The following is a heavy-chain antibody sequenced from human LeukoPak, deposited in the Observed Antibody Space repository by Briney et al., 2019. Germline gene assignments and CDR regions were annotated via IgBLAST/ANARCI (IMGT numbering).Heavy chain of an antibody. CDR2: IYTSGST. D-gene: IGHD1-26*01. CDR1: GGSISSYY. J-gene: IGHJ3*02. CDR3: ARWQNSGSYYGAFDI. V-gene: IGHV4-4*07. Sequence: PSETLSLTCTVSGGSISSYYWSWIRQPAGKGLEWIGRIYTSGSTNYNPSLKSRVTMSVDTSKNQFSLKLSSETAADTAVYYCARWQNSGSYYGAFDIWGQGTMVTVSS.